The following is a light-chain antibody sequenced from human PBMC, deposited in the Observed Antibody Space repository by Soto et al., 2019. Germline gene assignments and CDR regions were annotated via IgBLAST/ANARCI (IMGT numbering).Light chain of an antibody. Sequence: DIVMTQSPDSLAVSLGERATINCKSSQNLLYNSNNKNYFAWYQQKPGQPPKLLIYWASTRESGVPDRFSGSGSGTDFTLPISSLQAEDVAVYFCQQYYGLPLTFGGGTKVEIK. CDR1: QNLLYNSNNKNY. CDR2: WAS. V-gene: IGKV4-1*01. CDR3: QQYYGLPLT. J-gene: IGKJ4*01.